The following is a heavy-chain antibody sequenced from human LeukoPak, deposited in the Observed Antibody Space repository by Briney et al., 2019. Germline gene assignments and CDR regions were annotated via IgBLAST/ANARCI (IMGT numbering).Heavy chain of an antibody. CDR1: GGSISSGDYY. V-gene: IGHV4-30-4*08. J-gene: IGHJ4*02. CDR3: ARAPAGYTSGWAYYFDY. Sequence: PSETLSLTCTVSGGSISSGDYYWSWIRRPPGKGLEWIGYIYYSGSTYYNPSLKSRVTITVDTSKNQFSLKLSSVTAADTAVYYCARAPAGYTSGWAYYFDYWGQGTLVTVSS. D-gene: IGHD6-19*01. CDR2: IYYSGST.